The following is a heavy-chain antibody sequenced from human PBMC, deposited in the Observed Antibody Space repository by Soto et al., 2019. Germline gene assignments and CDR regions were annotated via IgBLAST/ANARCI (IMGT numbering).Heavy chain of an antibody. CDR2: IAHDGHT. V-gene: IGHV4-4*02. CDR1: GGSITTSVL. CDR3: VGARYGGVGATYSES. D-gene: IGHD1-26*01. J-gene: IGHJ4*02. Sequence: TSETLSLTCDVSGGSITTSVLWTWVRQFPGRGLEWIGEIAHDGHTNYNPSLSGRVTMSVDLSNSQFSLNVASVNAADTAVYYCVGARYGGVGATYSESWGQGALVTVSS.